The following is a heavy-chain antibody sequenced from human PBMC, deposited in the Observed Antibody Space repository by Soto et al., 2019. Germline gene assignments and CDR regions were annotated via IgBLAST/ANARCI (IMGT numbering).Heavy chain of an antibody. CDR2: IIPIFGTA. J-gene: IGHJ6*02. CDR1: GGTFSSYA. CDR3: ARVPRVGITIFGENGGAYYYYGMDV. Sequence: SLKVSCKASGGTFSSYAISWVRQAPGQGLEWMGGIIPIFGTANYAQKFQGRVTITADESTSTAYMELSSLRSEDTAVYYCARVPRVGITIFGENGGAYYYYGMDVWGQGTTVTVSS. V-gene: IGHV1-69*13. D-gene: IGHD3-3*01.